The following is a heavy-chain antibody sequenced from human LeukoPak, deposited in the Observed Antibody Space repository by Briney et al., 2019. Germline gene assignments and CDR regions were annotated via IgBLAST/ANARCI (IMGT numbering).Heavy chain of an antibody. Sequence: GGSLRLSCVASGFSFGKYWMSWVRQAPGKGLEWVANIKLDGSEKNYVDSVKGRLTISRDNTKNSLYLQMNSLRAEDTAVFYCARDQYDTWSRRGNFDSWGQGTLVIVSS. D-gene: IGHD3/OR15-3a*01. J-gene: IGHJ4*02. CDR1: GFSFGKYW. CDR3: ARDQYDTWSRRGNFDS. CDR2: IKLDGSEK. V-gene: IGHV3-7*03.